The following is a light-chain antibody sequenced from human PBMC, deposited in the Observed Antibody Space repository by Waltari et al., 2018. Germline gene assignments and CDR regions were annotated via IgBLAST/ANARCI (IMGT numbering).Light chain of an antibody. V-gene: IGLV1-47*01. CDR2: RNN. J-gene: IGLJ3*02. CDR1: SSNIGSNY. Sequence: QSVLTQPPSASGTPGQRVTISCSGSSSNIGSNYVYWYQQLPGTAPKLLIYRNNPRPSGFPDRFSGSKAGTSASLAISGLRSEDEADYYCAAWDDSLSGPVFGGGTKLTVL. CDR3: AAWDDSLSGPV.